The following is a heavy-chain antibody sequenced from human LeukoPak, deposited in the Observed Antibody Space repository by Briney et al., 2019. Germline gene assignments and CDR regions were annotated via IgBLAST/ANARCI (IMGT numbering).Heavy chain of an antibody. CDR2: IKQDGSEK. CDR1: GFTFSNYW. D-gene: IGHD1-26*01. V-gene: IGHV3-7*01. Sequence: GGSLRLSCAASGFTFSNYWMSWVRQAPGKGLEWVANIKQDGSEKYYVDSVEGRFTISRDNAKNSLYLQMNSLRAEDTAVYYWGRKKIGGATNFDTGAKEPRVTVP. CDR3: GRKKIGGATNFDT. J-gene: IGHJ4*01.